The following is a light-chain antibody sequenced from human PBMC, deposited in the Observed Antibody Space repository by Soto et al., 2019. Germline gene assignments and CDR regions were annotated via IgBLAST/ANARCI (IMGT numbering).Light chain of an antibody. J-gene: IGKJ4*01. CDR3: QQRISWPLT. Sequence: EIVLTQSPGSLSLSPGQRATLSCRASQSVDTTFFAWYQKKPGQAPRLLIQGASKRATGIPDRFSGSGSGTDFTLIISRLEPEDFAVYYCQQRISWPLTFGGGTKVEI. V-gene: IGKV3D-20*02. CDR2: GAS. CDR1: QSVDTTF.